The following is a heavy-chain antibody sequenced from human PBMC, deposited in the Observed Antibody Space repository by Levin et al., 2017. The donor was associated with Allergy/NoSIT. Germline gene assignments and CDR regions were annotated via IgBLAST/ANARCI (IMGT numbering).Heavy chain of an antibody. V-gene: IGHV4-30-4*08. J-gene: IGHJ5*02. CDR3: AREGATTLLVHP. CDR1: GGSISSGDYY. D-gene: IGHD1-26*01. CDR2: IYHSGST. Sequence: SQTLSLTCTVSGGSISSGDYYWSWIRQPPGKGLEWIGYIYHSGSTYYNLSLKSRVTISVDTSKNQFSLRLSSVTAADTAVYYCAREGATTLLVHPWGQGTLVTVSS.